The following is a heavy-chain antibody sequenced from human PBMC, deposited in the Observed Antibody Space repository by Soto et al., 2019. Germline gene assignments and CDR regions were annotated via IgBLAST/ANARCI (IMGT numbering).Heavy chain of an antibody. CDR2: ISGSGGST. Sequence: PGGSLRLSCAASGFTFSSYAMSWVRQAPGKGLEKVSAISGSGGSTYYADSVKGRFTISRDNSKNTLYLQMNSLRAEDTAVYYCAKILATVTRNDYYYGMDVWGQGTTVTVSS. CDR3: AKILATVTRNDYYYGMDV. V-gene: IGHV3-23*01. CDR1: GFTFSSYA. J-gene: IGHJ6*02. D-gene: IGHD4-17*01.